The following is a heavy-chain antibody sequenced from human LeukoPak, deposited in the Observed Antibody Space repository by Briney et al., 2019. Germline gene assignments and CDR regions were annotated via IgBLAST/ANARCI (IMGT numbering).Heavy chain of an antibody. Sequence: GGSLRLSCAASGFIFSTYAMTWVRQAPGKGLEWVSAMSGSGDTTYYADSVKGRCTISRDNSKNMLYLQMNSLRAEDTAIYYCVKTSAYRHTPFYFDSWGQGTLVTVSS. CDR2: MSGSGDTT. D-gene: IGHD2-15*01. CDR1: GFIFSTYA. V-gene: IGHV3-23*01. J-gene: IGHJ4*02. CDR3: VKTSAYRHTPFYFDS.